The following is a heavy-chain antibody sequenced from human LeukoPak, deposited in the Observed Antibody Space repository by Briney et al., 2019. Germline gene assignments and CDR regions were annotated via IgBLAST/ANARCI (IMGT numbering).Heavy chain of an antibody. V-gene: IGHV4-34*01. CDR2: INHSGST. CDR1: GGSFSGYY. D-gene: IGHD3-22*01. CDR3: ARARGYYDRSGYYY. J-gene: IGHJ4*02. Sequence: SETLSLTCAVYGGSFSGYYWSWIRQPPGKGLEWIGEINHSGSTNYNPSLKSRVTISVDTSKNQFSLKLSSVTAADTAVYYCARARGYYDRSGYYYWGQGTLVTVSS.